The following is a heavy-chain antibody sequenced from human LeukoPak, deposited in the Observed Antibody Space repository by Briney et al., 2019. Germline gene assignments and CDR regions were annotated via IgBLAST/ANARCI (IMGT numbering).Heavy chain of an antibody. J-gene: IGHJ6*03. CDR3: ARAPSGVYYYYYMDV. CDR2: IYSGGST. D-gene: IGHD7-27*01. CDR1: GFTVSSNY. V-gene: IGHV3-66*01. Sequence: PGGSLRLSCAASGFTVSSNYMSWVRQAPGKGLEWVSVIYSGGSTYYADSVKDRFTISRDNSKNTLYLQMNSLRAEDTAVYYCARAPSGVYYYYYMDVWGKGTTVTVSS.